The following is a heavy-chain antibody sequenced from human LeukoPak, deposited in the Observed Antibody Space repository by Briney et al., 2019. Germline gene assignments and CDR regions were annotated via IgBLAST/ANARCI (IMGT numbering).Heavy chain of an antibody. Sequence: PGRSLRLSCAASGFTFSSYGMHWVRQAPGKGLEWVAVISYDGSNKYYADSVKGRFTISRDNSKNTLYLHMNSLRAEDTAVYYCARDKKYFDYWGQGTLVTVSS. CDR1: GFTFSSYG. V-gene: IGHV3-30*04. CDR3: ARDKKYFDY. J-gene: IGHJ4*02. CDR2: ISYDGSNK.